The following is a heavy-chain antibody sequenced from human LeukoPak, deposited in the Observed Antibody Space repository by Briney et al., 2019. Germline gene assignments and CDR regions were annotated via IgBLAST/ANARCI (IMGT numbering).Heavy chain of an antibody. D-gene: IGHD3-10*01. J-gene: IGHJ4*02. V-gene: IGHV3-9*01. Sequence: GGSLRLSCAASGFTFDDYAMHWVRQVPGKGLEWVSGISWNSGSLGYGDSVKGRFTISRDSAKKSLYLQMNSLSAEDTALYLKDSGIEVFGSGTYLFDFWGQGTLVIVSS. CDR1: GFTFDDYA. CDR3: DSGIEVFGSGTYLFDF. CDR2: ISWNSGSL.